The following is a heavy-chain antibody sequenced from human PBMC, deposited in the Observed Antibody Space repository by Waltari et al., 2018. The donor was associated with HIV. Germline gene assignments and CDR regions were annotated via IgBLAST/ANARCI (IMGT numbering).Heavy chain of an antibody. D-gene: IGHD4-4*01. CDR2: IYHSGST. J-gene: IGHJ3*02. Sequence: QVQLQESGPGLVKPSETLSLTCAVSGYSISSGYYWGWIRQPPGKGLEWIGSIYHSGSTYYNPSLKSRVTISVDTSKNQFSLKLSSVTAADTAVYYCARDDYNTLHAFDIWGQGTMVTVSS. V-gene: IGHV4-38-2*02. CDR1: GYSISSGYY. CDR3: ARDDYNTLHAFDI.